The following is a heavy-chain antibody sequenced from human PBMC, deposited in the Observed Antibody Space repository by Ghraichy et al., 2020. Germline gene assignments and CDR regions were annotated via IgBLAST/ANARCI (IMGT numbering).Heavy chain of an antibody. J-gene: IGHJ6*02. V-gene: IGHV4-39*01. CDR2: IYSSATT. CDR1: GGSISSFSYY. D-gene: IGHD1-7*01. Sequence: SETLSLTCNVSGGSISSFSYYWGWIRLPPGKGLEWIGSIYSSATTHYNPSLKSPVTLSVDTSQNGFSLRLTSVTAADTGIYYCARRGTVGGSTHYGVDFWGQGTTVTVSS. CDR3: ARRGTVGGSTHYGVDF.